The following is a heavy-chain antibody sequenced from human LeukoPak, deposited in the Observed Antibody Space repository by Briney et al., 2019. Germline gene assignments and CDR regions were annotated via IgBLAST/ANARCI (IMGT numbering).Heavy chain of an antibody. CDR2: IYYSGST. CDR3: ARVMVPAAKLALLDV. D-gene: IGHD2-2*01. Sequence: SQTLSLTCTVSGGSISSGGYYWSWIRQHPGKGLEWIGYIYYSGSTYYNPSLKSRVTISVDTSKNQFSLKLSSVTAADTAVYYCARVMVPAAKLALLDVWGQGTTVTVSS. CDR1: GGSISSGGYY. J-gene: IGHJ6*02. V-gene: IGHV4-31*03.